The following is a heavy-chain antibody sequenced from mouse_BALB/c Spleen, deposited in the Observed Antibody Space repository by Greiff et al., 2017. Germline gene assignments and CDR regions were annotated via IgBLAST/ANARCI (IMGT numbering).Heavy chain of an antibody. J-gene: IGHJ2*01. CDR1: GFTFTSYG. CDR3: ARHHDGYSFDY. CDR2: ISSGGSYT. D-gene: IGHD2-3*01. V-gene: IGHV5-6*01. Sequence: EVNLVESGGDLVKPGGSLKLSCAASGFTFTSYGMSWVRQTPDKRLEWVATISSGGSYTYYPDSVKGRFTISRDNAKNTLYLQMSSLKSEDTAMYYCARHHDGYSFDYWGQGTTLTVSS.